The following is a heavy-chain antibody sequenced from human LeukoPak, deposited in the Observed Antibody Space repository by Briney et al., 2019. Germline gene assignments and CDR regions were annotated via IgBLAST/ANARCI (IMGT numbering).Heavy chain of an antibody. J-gene: IGHJ4*02. Sequence: PPGGSLRLSCAAPGFSFTNYWMTWVRQAPGKGLEWVANVKEDGTTKQYVDSVKGRFTISRDNAKNSLYLQMDSLRAEDTAVYYCVSQEVVPHWGQGTLVSVSS. CDR3: VSQEVVPH. D-gene: IGHD2-15*01. CDR2: VKEDGTTK. V-gene: IGHV3-7*01. CDR1: GFSFTNYW.